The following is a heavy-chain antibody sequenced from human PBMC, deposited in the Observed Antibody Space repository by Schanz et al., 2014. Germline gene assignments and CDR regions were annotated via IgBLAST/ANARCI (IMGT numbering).Heavy chain of an antibody. J-gene: IGHJ3*01. D-gene: IGHD3-22*01. CDR1: GFNFSSYG. V-gene: IGHV3-33*08. CDR3: ARGREVVAKIFDV. Sequence: QVQLVESGGGVVQPGRSLRLSCAASGFNFSSYGMHWVRQAPGKGLEWVAVIWYDGNNKFYADSVKGRFIISRDNAKNSLYQQMNSLRAEDTGVYYCARGREVVAKIFDVWGQGTMVTDSS. CDR2: IWYDGNNK.